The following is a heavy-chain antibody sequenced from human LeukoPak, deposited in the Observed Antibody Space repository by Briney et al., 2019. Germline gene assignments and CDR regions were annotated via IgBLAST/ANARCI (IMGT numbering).Heavy chain of an antibody. V-gene: IGHV1-18*01. CDR1: GYTFTSYG. J-gene: IGHJ6*02. CDR3: ARDSTTVTTWGYYYYGMDV. D-gene: IGHD4-11*01. CDR2: ISAYNGNT. Sequence: ASVKVSCKASGYTFTSYGISWVRQAPGQGLEWMGWISAYNGNTNYAQKLQGRVTMTTGTSTSTAYMELRSLRSDDTAVYYCARDSTTVTTWGYYYYGMDVWGQGTTVTVSS.